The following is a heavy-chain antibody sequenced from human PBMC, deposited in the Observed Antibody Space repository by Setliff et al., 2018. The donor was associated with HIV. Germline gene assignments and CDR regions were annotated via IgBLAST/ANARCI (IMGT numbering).Heavy chain of an antibody. V-gene: IGHV4-39*01. CDR3: ARLDYSNYYSYYIDV. J-gene: IGHJ6*03. D-gene: IGHD4-4*01. Sequence: SETLSLTCTVSGGSISSSSYYWGWIRQPPGKGLEWIGSIYYSGSTHYNPSLQSRVTVSVDTSKNQFSLKLSSVTAADTAVYYCARLDYSNYYSYYIDVWGEGTMVTVSS. CDR1: GGSISSSSYY. CDR2: IYYSGST.